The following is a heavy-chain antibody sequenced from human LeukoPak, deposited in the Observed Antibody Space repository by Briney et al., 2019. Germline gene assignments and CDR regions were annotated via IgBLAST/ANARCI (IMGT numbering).Heavy chain of an antibody. D-gene: IGHD3-3*01. J-gene: IGHJ6*02. V-gene: IGHV3-21*04. CDR3: AKSVAIYFYYGPDV. CDR2: ISSSSSSI. CDR1: GFTFSGYS. Sequence: GGSLRLSCAASGFTFSGYSMNWVRQAPGKGLEWVSSISSSSSSIYYAASVKGRFTISRDNAKNSLYLQINSLRAEDTAVYYCAKSVAIYFYYGPDVWGQGTTVAVSS.